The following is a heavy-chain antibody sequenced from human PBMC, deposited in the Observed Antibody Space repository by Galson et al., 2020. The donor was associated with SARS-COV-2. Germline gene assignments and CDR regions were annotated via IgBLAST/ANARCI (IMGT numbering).Heavy chain of an antibody. CDR1: GFTFSSYA. D-gene: IGHD5-12*01. CDR2: ISYDGSNK. V-gene: IGHV3-30*04. J-gene: IGHJ3*02. Sequence: GGSLRLSCAASGFTFSSYAMHWVRQAPGKGLEWVAVISYDGSNKYYADSVKGRFTISRDNSKNTLYLQMNSLRAEDTAVYYCAKTSYGGYFDAFDIWGQGTMVTVSS. CDR3: AKTSYGGYFDAFDI.